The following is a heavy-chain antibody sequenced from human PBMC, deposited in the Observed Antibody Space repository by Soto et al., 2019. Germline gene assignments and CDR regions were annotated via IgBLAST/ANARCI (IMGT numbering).Heavy chain of an antibody. V-gene: IGHV3-48*01. CDR1: GFTFSSYS. CDR3: ARAVHDIVVVPLYFQH. CDR2: ISSSSSTI. J-gene: IGHJ1*01. Sequence: EVQLVESGGGLVQPGGSLRLSCAASGFTFSSYSMNWVRQAPGKGLEWVSYISSSSSTIYYADSVKGRFTISRDNAKNSLYLQMNSLRAEDTAVYYCARAVHDIVVVPLYFQHWGQGTLVTVSS. D-gene: IGHD2-2*01.